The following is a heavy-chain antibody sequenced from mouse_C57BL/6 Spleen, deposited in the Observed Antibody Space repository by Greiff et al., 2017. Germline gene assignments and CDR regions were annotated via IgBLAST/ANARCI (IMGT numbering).Heavy chain of an antibody. CDR2: MSDGGSYT. D-gene: IGHD1-1*01. CDR3: ARGGGSSSWFAY. Sequence: EVKVVESGGGLVKPGGSLKLSCAASGFTFSSYAMSWVRQTPEKRLEWVATMSDGGSYTYYPDNVKGRFTISRDNAKNNLYLQMSHLKSEDTAMYYCARGGGSSSWFAYWGQGTLVTVSA. V-gene: IGHV5-4*03. J-gene: IGHJ3*01. CDR1: GFTFSSYA.